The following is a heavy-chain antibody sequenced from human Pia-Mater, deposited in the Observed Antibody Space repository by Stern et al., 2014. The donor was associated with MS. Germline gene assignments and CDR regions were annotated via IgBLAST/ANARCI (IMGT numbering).Heavy chain of an antibody. D-gene: IGHD2-2*02. CDR2: ISYDGSNQ. V-gene: IGHV3-30*18. CDR3: ANAAALSCRSPSCYKAFEY. J-gene: IGHJ4*02. Sequence: QVQLEESGGGVVQPGGSLRLSCVASGFTFTTSGMHWVRQAPGKGLDWVAVISYDGSNQYYGDSVKGRFTISRDNSKNTVYLQMNSLRPEDTAVYYCANAAALSCRSPSCYKAFEYWGQGILVTVSS. CDR1: GFTFTTSG.